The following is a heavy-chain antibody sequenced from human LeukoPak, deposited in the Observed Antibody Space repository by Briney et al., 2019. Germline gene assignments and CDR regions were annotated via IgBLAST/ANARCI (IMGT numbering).Heavy chain of an antibody. D-gene: IGHD2-21*01. CDR1: AYTFASYG. CDR3: ARAGGSYSPSDY. CDR2: INAYNDNT. V-gene: IGHV1-18*01. J-gene: IGHJ4*02. Sequence: ASVRVSCKAYAYTFASYGISWVRQAPGQGLEWMGWINAYNDNTNYAQKFQGRVTMTTDTSTSTAYMELRSLRSDDTAVFYCARAGGSYSPSDYWGQGTLVTVSS.